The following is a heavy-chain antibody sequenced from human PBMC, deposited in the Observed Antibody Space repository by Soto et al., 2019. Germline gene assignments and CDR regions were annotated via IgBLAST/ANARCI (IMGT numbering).Heavy chain of an antibody. CDR3: AKDLAGDFWSGYHYFDY. V-gene: IGHV1-69*13. Sequence: SVKVSCKASGGSFSNFGISWVRQAPGQGLEWMGGIVPVFGRPNYAQRFRGRLTITADESTSTGYMELISLRAEDTAVYYCAKDLAGDFWSGYHYFDYWGQGTLVTVSS. J-gene: IGHJ4*02. D-gene: IGHD3-3*01. CDR2: IVPVFGRP. CDR1: GGSFSNFG.